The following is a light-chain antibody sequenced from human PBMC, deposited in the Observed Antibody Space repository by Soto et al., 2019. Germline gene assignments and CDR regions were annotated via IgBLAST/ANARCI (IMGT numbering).Light chain of an antibody. CDR2: DTS. J-gene: IGKJ4*01. Sequence: EIVLTQSPATLALSPGQRATLSCRASQNIDTYLAWYLQKPGQAPRLLIYDTSNRATGIPEGFSGSGSGTYFTLPISSLEAEDFAVYYGQLRDNWPLSFGGGTKLEI. CDR3: QLRDNWPLS. V-gene: IGKV3-11*01. CDR1: QNIDTY.